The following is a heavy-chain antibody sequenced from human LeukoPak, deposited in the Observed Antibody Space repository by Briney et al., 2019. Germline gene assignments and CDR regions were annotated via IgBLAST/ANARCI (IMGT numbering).Heavy chain of an antibody. CDR3: ASGGNSFFGAFDI. J-gene: IGHJ3*02. Sequence: SETLPLTCTVSGGSISSSSYYWGWIRQPPGKGLEWIGSIYYSGSTYYNPSLKSRVTISVDTSKNQFSLKLSSVTAADTVVYYCASGGNSFFGAFDIWDQGTMVTVSS. V-gene: IGHV4-39*01. CDR2: IYYSGST. CDR1: GGSISSSSYY. D-gene: IGHD4-23*01.